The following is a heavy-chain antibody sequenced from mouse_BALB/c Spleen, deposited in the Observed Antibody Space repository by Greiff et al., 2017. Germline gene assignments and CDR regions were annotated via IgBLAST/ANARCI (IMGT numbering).Heavy chain of an antibody. J-gene: IGHJ3*01. Sequence: EVKLVESGGGLVKPGGSLKLSCAASGFTFSDYYMYWVRQTPEKRLEWVATISDGGSYTYYPDSVKGRFTISRDNAKNNLYLQMSSLKSEDTAMYYCAGDLIRRVGFAYWGQGTLVTVSA. CDR1: GFTFSDYY. D-gene: IGHD2-12*01. V-gene: IGHV5-4*02. CDR2: ISDGGSYT. CDR3: AGDLIRRVGFAY.